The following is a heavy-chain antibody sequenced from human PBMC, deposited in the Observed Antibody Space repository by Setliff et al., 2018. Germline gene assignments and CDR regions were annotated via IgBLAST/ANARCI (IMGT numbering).Heavy chain of an antibody. J-gene: IGHJ6*02. D-gene: IGHD6-13*01. CDR1: GGSISSGDYY. V-gene: IGHV4-61*08. Sequence: SETLSLTCTVSGGSISSGDYYWSWIRQPPGKGLEWIGEINHSGSTNYNPSLKSRVTISVDTSKNQFSLKLGSVTAADTAVYYCARMLAAARYYYYYGMDVWGQGTTVTVSS. CDR2: INHSGST. CDR3: ARMLAAARYYYYYGMDV.